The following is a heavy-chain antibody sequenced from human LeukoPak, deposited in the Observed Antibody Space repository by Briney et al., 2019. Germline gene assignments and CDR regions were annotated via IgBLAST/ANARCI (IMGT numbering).Heavy chain of an antibody. CDR3: ARDLSRDYYYYGMDV. Sequence: ASVKVSCKVSGYTLTELSMHWVRQAPGKGLEWMGGFDPEDGGTIYAQKFQGRVTITADESTSTAYMELSSLRSEDTAVYYCARDLSRDYYYYGMDVWGQGTTVTVSS. CDR2: FDPEDGGT. V-gene: IGHV1-24*01. CDR1: GYTLTELS. J-gene: IGHJ6*02.